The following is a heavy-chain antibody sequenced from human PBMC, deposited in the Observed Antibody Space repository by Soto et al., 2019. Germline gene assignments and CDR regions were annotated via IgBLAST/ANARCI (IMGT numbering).Heavy chain of an antibody. CDR1: GFPFSFYG. V-gene: IGHV3-33*01. CDR2: IWYDGSNK. D-gene: IGHD5-12*01. Sequence: QVQLVESGGGVVQPGRSLRLSCAASGFPFSFYGVHWVRQAPGKGLEWVAFIWYDGSNKYYADSVKGRFTISRDNSKNMLYLQMNSLGAEDTAVYYCAREPDGYNAAFDIWGQGTLVTVSS. CDR3: AREPDGYNAAFDI. J-gene: IGHJ3*02.